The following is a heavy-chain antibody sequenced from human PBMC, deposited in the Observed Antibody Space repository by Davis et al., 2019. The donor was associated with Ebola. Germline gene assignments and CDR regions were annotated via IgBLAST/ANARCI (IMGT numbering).Heavy chain of an antibody. CDR2: IYYSGST. CDR1: GGSISSYY. CDR3: ARGEVSTWLPYYYYYGMDV. V-gene: IGHV4-59*01. J-gene: IGHJ6*02. Sequence: PSETLSLTCTVSGGSISSYYWSWIRQPPGKGLEWIGYIYYSGSTNYNPSLKSRVTISVDTSKNQFSLKLSSVTAADTAVYYCARGEVSTWLPYYYYYGMDVWGQGTTVTVSS. D-gene: IGHD6-19*01.